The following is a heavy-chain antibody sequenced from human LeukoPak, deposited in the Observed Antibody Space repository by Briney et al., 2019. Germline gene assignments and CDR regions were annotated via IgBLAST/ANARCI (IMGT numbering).Heavy chain of an antibody. J-gene: IGHJ4*02. CDR2: IIPIFGTA. CDR1: GGTFSSYA. D-gene: IGHD4-17*01. Sequence: SVKVSCKASGGTFSSYAISWVRQAPGQGLEWMGGIIPIFGTANYAQKFQGRVTITADESTSTAYMELSSLRSEDTAVYYCARGLIWLRCDVYFDYWGQGTLVTVSS. CDR3: ARGLIWLRCDVYFDY. V-gene: IGHV1-69*13.